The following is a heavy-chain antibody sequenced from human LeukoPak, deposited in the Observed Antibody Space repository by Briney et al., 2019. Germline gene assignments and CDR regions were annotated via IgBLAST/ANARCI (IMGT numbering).Heavy chain of an antibody. CDR3: ARRDYSNYVGYWYLDL. D-gene: IGHD4-11*01. Sequence: GASVKVSCKASGYTFTDYYMHWIRQAPGQGLEWMGWINPNSGGTNYAQKFQGRVTMTRDTSISTAYMELSRLRSDDTAVYYCARRDYSNYVGYWYLDLWGRGTLVTVSS. V-gene: IGHV1-2*02. CDR1: GYTFTDYY. J-gene: IGHJ2*01. CDR2: INPNSGGT.